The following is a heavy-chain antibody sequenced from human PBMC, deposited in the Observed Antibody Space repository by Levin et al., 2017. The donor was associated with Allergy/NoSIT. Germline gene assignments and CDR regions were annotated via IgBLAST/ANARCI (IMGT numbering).Heavy chain of an antibody. V-gene: IGHV3-30*04. CDR2: ISYDGRSK. Sequence: GGSLRLSCAASGFIFSIYAMHWVRQAPGKGLEWVAIISYDGRSKYYADSVKGRFTLSRDNSQNAVDLQMNSLRDEDTAVYYCARSSDYGSGSYRFRALDSWGQGALVTVSS. J-gene: IGHJ4*02. CDR1: GFIFSIYA. CDR3: ARSSDYGSGSYRFRALDS. D-gene: IGHD3-16*02.